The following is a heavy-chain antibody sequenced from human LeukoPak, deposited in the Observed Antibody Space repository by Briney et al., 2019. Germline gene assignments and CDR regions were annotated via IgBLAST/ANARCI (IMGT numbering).Heavy chain of an antibody. Sequence: GGSLRLSCAASGFTFSSSVMHWVRQAPGKGLEWVSPISSTSSYIYYAASVKGRFTISRDNAKNTLFLQMNSLRAEDTAVYYCARDQSIAGPTTADYWGQGTLVTVSS. CDR3: ARDQSIAGPTTADY. D-gene: IGHD1-26*01. CDR1: GFTFSSSV. J-gene: IGHJ4*02. V-gene: IGHV3-21*01. CDR2: ISSTSSYI.